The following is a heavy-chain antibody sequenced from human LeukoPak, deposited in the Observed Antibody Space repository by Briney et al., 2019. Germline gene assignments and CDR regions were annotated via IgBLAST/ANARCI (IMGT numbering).Heavy chain of an antibody. J-gene: IGHJ3*02. CDR2: ISAYNGNT. V-gene: IGHV1-18*01. CDR3: ARDQAIVGAPGAAFDI. CDR1: GYTFTSYG. D-gene: IGHD1-26*01. Sequence: ASVKVSCKASGYTFTSYGISWVRQAPGQGLEWMGWISAYNGNTNYAQKLQGRVTMTTDTSTSTAYMELRSLRSDDTAVYYCARDQAIVGAPGAAFDIWGQGTMVTVSS.